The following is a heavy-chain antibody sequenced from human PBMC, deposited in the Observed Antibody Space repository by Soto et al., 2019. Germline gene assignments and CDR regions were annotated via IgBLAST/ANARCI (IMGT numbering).Heavy chain of an antibody. V-gene: IGHV3-23*01. CDR2: ISGRTELI. CDR3: AKKRTVTTVRDFDY. J-gene: IGHJ4*02. D-gene: IGHD4-17*01. CDR1: GFTFNTYA. Sequence: GGSLRLSCAASGFTFNTYAMAWVRQTPGKGLEWVSIISGRTELIYYAESVKGRFTISRDNSKNTLYLQMNSLRADDTAIYYCAKKRTVTTVRDFDYWGQGTLVTVSS.